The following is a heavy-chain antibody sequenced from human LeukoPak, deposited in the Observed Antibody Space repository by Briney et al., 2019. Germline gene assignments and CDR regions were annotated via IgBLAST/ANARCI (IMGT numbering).Heavy chain of an antibody. CDR1: GYSISSGYY. CDR2: IYHSGST. CDR3: ARGRDSNGFYDAFDI. J-gene: IGHJ3*02. D-gene: IGHD3-22*01. V-gene: IGHV4-38-2*02. Sequence: SETLSLTCTVSGYSISSGYYWGWIRQPPGKGLEWIGSIYHSGSTNYNPSLKSRVTISLDTSKNQFSLKLSSVTAADTAVYYCARGRDSNGFYDAFDIWGQGTMVTVSS.